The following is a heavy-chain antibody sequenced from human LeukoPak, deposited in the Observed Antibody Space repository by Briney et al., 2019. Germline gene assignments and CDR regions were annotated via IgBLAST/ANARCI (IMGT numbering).Heavy chain of an antibody. V-gene: IGHV4-59*08. CDR3: ARGGYSYGYWADY. J-gene: IGHJ4*02. Sequence: SETLSLTCTVSGGSISSYYWSWIRQPPGKGLEWIGYIYYSGSTNYNPSLKSRVTISVDTSKNQFSLKLSSVTAADTAVYYCARGGYSYGYWADYWGQGTLVTVSS. D-gene: IGHD5-18*01. CDR1: GGSISSYY. CDR2: IYYSGST.